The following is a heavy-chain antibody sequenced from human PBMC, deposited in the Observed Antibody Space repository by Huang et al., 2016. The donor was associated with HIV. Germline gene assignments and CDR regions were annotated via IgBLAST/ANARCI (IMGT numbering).Heavy chain of an antibody. CDR1: GGSFSGHY. V-gene: IGHV4-34*02. CDR3: ARMFKYDSGGYWGNDAFDI. CDR2: ISDSGST. D-gene: IGHD3-22*01. J-gene: IGHJ3*02. Sequence: QVQLQQWGAELLKPSETLSLTCAVSGGSFSGHYWTWIRQPPGRGLEWIGEISDSGSTTYNPSLKRRVTISGDTSQSQFSLKLNSVTAADTAIYYCARMFKYDSGGYWGNDAFDIWGQGTMVTVSS.